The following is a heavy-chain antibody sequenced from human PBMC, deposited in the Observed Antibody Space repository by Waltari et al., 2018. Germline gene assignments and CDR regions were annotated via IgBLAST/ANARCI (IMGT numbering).Heavy chain of an antibody. CDR1: GSTFRSYG. CDR3: AKDHQWEVLLPIYQIDY. V-gene: IGHV3-30*18. CDR2: ISIDGRGK. J-gene: IGHJ4*02. Sequence: QVQLVESGGGVVRPGWSLRLSCAASGSTFRSYGMHWVRQIPGKGLEWLTFISIDGRGKYYADSVKGRFTIYKDNSRNTLYLQMNSLRPEDTAVYFCAKDHQWEVLLPIYQIDYWGRGTLVTVSS. D-gene: IGHD1-26*01.